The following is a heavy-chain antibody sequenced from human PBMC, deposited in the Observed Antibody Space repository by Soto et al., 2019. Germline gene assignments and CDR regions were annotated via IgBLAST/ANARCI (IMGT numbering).Heavy chain of an antibody. CDR3: ARAPGDYFDY. CDR1: GGSISSGVYC. CDR2: IFYSGST. J-gene: IGHJ4*02. V-gene: IGHV4-31*11. Sequence: PSETLSLTCAVYGGSISSGVYCWSWIRQHPGKGLEWIGYIFYSGSTYYNPSLKSRVAISVDTSKNQFSLKLSSVTAADTAVYYCARAPGDYFDYWGQGTLVTVSS.